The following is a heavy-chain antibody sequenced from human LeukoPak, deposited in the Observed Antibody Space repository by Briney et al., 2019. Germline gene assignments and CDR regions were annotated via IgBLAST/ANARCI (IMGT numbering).Heavy chain of an antibody. CDR2: ISGSGGST. D-gene: IGHD3-22*01. CDR1: GFTFSSYA. CDR3: AKAHYYDSSGPFDY. Sequence: GGSLRLSCAASGFTFSSYAMSWVRQAPGKGLEWASAISGSGGSTYYADSVKGRFTISRDNSKNTLYLRMNSLRAEDTAVYYCAKAHYYDSSGPFDYWGQGTLVTVSS. J-gene: IGHJ4*02. V-gene: IGHV3-23*01.